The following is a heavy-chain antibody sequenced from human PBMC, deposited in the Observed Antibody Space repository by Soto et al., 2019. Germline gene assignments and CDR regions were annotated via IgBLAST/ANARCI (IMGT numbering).Heavy chain of an antibody. CDR3: AKRRGAGGHFDY. CDR2: VSIGGSK. V-gene: IGHV3-23*01. J-gene: IGHJ4*02. CDR1: GFTFSSYA. D-gene: IGHD2-15*01. Sequence: DVQLLESGGGLVQPDGSLRLSCAASGFTFSSYAMGWVRQGPGKGLAWVAVVSIGGSKHYADSVRGRFTISRDNSKNTLSLQMNSLTAEDTAVYFCAKRRGAGGHFDYWGQGALVTVSS.